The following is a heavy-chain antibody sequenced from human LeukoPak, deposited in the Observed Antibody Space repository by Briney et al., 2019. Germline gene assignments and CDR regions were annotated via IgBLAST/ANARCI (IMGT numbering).Heavy chain of an antibody. D-gene: IGHD6-19*01. CDR1: GYTFTSYG. CDR3: ARDQVIAVARNLDY. J-gene: IGHJ4*02. Sequence: GASVKVSCKASGYTFTSYGIIWVRQAPGQGLEWMGWISAYNGNTNYAQELQGRVTMTTDTSTSTAYMELRSLRSDDTAVHYCARDQVIAVARNLDYWGQGTLVTVSS. V-gene: IGHV1-18*01. CDR2: ISAYNGNT.